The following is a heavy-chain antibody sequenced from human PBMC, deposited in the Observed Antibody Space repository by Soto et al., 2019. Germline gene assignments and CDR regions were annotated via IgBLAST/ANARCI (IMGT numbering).Heavy chain of an antibody. CDR1: GYSFTSYW. CDR3: ARPGKRGGPYRLSGMDV. Sequence: PGESLKISCKGSGYSFTSYWIGRVRQMPGKGLEWMGIIYPGDSDTRYSPSFQGQVTISADKSISTAYLQWSSLKASDTAMYYCARPGKRGGPYRLSGMDVWGQGTTVTVSS. V-gene: IGHV5-51*01. J-gene: IGHJ6*02. D-gene: IGHD2-15*01. CDR2: IYPGDSDT.